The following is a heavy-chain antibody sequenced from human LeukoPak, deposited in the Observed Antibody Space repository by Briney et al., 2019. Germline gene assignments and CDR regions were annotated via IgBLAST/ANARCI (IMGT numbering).Heavy chain of an antibody. J-gene: IGHJ2*01. CDR2: VHYSGDT. D-gene: IGHD2-2*01. Sequence: PSETLSLTCTVSGGSITSYHWAWIRQSPGKGLESIGRVHYSGDTKYNPSFKSRVTMSLDASKKQFSLSLSSVTAADTAVYYCARVYQWYCDLWGRGTLVTVSS. CDR1: GGSITSYH. V-gene: IGHV4-59*01. CDR3: ARVYQWYCDL.